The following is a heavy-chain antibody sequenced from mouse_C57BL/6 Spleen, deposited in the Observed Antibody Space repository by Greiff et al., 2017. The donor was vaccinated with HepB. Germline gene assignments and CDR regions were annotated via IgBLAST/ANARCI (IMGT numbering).Heavy chain of an antibody. CDR1: GYTFTGYW. CDR2: ILPGSGST. CDR3: ARHHSGFAY. V-gene: IGHV1-9*01. D-gene: IGHD3-1*01. J-gene: IGHJ3*01. Sequence: VKLQESGAELMKPGASVKLSCKATGYTFTGYWIEWVKQRPGHGLEWIGEILPGSGSTNYNEKFKGKATFTADTSSNTAYMQLSSLTTEDSALYYCARHHSGFAYWGQGTLVTVSA.